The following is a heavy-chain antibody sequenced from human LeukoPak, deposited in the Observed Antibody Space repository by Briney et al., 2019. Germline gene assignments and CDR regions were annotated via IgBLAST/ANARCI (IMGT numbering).Heavy chain of an antibody. CDR2: IYYSGST. Sequence: SETLSLTCTVSGGSISSSSYYWGWIRQPPGKGLEWIGSIYYSGSTYYNPSLKSRVTISVDTSKNQFSLKLSSVTAADTAVYYCARSLYYDFWSGKRNWFDPWGQGTLVTVSS. CDR3: ARSLYYDFWSGKRNWFDP. D-gene: IGHD3-3*01. V-gene: IGHV4-39*07. CDR1: GGSISSSSYY. J-gene: IGHJ5*02.